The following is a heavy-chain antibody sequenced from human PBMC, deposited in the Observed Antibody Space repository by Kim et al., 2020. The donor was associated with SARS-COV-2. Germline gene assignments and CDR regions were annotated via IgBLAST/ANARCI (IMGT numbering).Heavy chain of an antibody. Sequence: GGSLRLSCAASGFTFSSYAMHWVRQAPGKGLEWVAVISYDGSNKYYADSVKGRFTISRDNSKNTLYLQMNSLRAEDTAVYYCARADAFDIWGQGTMVTVSS. V-gene: IGHV3-30-3*01. J-gene: IGHJ3*02. CDR1: GFTFSSYA. CDR3: ARADAFDI. CDR2: ISYDGSNK.